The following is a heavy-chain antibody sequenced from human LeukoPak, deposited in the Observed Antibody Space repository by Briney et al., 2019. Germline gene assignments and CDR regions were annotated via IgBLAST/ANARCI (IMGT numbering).Heavy chain of an antibody. V-gene: IGHV3-23*01. CDR2: ISGSGGST. J-gene: IGHJ4*02. D-gene: IGHD5-24*01. Sequence: GGSLRLSCAASGFTFSSYAMSWVRQAPGKGLEWVSAISGSGGSTYYADSVKGRFTISRDNSKNTLYLQMNSLRAEDTAVYYCAKDQGRRWLQSWNYWGQGTLVTVSS. CDR3: AKDQGRRWLQSWNY. CDR1: GFTFSSYA.